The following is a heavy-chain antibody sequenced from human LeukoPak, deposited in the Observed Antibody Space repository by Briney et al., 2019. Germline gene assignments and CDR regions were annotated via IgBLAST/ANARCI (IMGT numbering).Heavy chain of an antibody. CDR1: GYTFTGYH. CDR3: ARDLTGDLYTFFDY. Sequence: ASVKVSCKTTGYTFTGYHLHWVRQAPGQGLEWMAWIQSDSGDTNYAQKFQSRVTVTRDKFTRTSYIEVDRLSSDDTAVYYCARDLTGDLYTFFDYWGQGTLITVPS. D-gene: IGHD3-16*02. J-gene: IGHJ4*02. V-gene: IGHV1-2*02. CDR2: IQSDSGDT.